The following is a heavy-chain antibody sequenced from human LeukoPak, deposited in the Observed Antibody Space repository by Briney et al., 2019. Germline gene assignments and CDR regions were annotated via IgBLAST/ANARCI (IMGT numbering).Heavy chain of an antibody. Sequence: PGGSLRLSCAASGFTFSSYAMSWVRQAPGKGLEWVAVLYSGGSTYYADSVKGRFTISRENSKNTLYLQTNSLRAEDTAVYYCAKGRDGYNSAFDIWGQGTMVTVSS. V-gene: IGHV3-23*03. CDR2: LYSGGST. D-gene: IGHD5-12*01. CDR1: GFTFSSYA. J-gene: IGHJ3*02. CDR3: AKGRDGYNSAFDI.